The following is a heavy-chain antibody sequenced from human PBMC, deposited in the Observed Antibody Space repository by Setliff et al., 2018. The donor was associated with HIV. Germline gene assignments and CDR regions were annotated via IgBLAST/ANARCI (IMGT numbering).Heavy chain of an antibody. CDR3: TRESRGYCSSTSCPPFDY. J-gene: IGHJ4*02. CDR1: GFTFGDYA. D-gene: IGHD2-2*01. V-gene: IGHV3-49*04. CDR2: IRSKAYGGTT. Sequence: QPGGSLRLSCTASGFTFGDYAMSWVRQTPGKGLEWVGFIRSKAYGGTTEYAASVKGRFTISRDDSKSIAYLQMNSLKTEDTAVYYCTRESRGYCSSTSCPPFDYWGQGTLVTVSS.